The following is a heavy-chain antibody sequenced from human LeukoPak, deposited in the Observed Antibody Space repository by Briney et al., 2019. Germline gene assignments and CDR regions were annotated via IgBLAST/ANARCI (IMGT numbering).Heavy chain of an antibody. CDR1: GYSISSGYY. V-gene: IGHV4-38-2*02. J-gene: IGHJ3*02. Sequence: LETLSLTCTVSGYSISSGYYWGWIRQPPGKGLEWVGSIYHSGSTYYNPSLKSRVTISVDTSKNQFSLKLSSVTAADTAVYYCASILGYCSGGSCLDAFDIWGQGTMVTVSS. CDR2: IYHSGST. D-gene: IGHD2-15*01. CDR3: ASILGYCSGGSCLDAFDI.